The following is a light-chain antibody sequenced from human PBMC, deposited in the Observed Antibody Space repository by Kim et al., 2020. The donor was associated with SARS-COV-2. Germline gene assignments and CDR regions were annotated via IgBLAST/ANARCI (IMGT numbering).Light chain of an antibody. CDR1: SGHSSYA. Sequence: ASVKLTWTGRSGHSSYAIAWHQQQPEKGPRYLMKLNSDGSHSKGDGIPDRFSGSSSGAERYLTISSLQSEDEADYYCQTWGTGIRVFGGGTQLTVL. V-gene: IGLV4-69*01. CDR2: LNSDGSH. CDR3: QTWGTGIRV. J-gene: IGLJ3*02.